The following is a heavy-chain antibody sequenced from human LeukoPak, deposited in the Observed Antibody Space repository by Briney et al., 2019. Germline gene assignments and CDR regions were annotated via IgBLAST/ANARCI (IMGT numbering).Heavy chain of an antibody. J-gene: IGHJ4*02. D-gene: IGHD3-16*02. V-gene: IGHV4-34*01. Sequence: SETLSLTCAVYGGSFSGYYWSWIRQPPGKGLEWIGEINHSGSTDYNPSLKSRVTISVDTSKNQFSLKLSSVTAADTAVYYCATLYYDYVWGSYRYTHNDYWGQGTLVTVSS. CDR2: INHSGST. CDR1: GGSFSGYY. CDR3: ATLYYDYVWGSYRYTHNDY.